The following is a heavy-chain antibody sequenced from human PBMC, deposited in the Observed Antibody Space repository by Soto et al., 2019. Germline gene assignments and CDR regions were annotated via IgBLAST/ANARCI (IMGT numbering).Heavy chain of an antibody. CDR2: IIPIFGTA. D-gene: IGHD4-17*01. Sequence: SVKVSCKXSGGTFSSYAISWVRQAPGQGLEWMGGIIPIFGTANYAQKFQGRVTITADKSTSTAYMELSSLRSEDTAVYYCARGGDYDTVGGYYYYGMDVWGQGTTVTVSS. CDR1: GGTFSSYA. V-gene: IGHV1-69*06. J-gene: IGHJ6*02. CDR3: ARGGDYDTVGGYYYYGMDV.